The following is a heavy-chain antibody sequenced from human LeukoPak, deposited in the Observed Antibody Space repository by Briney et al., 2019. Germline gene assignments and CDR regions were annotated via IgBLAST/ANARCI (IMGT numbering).Heavy chain of an antibody. J-gene: IGHJ4*02. D-gene: IGHD4-17*01. Sequence: GGSLRLSCAASGFTFSDYYMSWIRQAPGKGLEWVSGINWNGGRIRYADSVKGRFTISRDNAKNYNAKNSLYLQMHSLRAEGTALYYCAKPGGGTYGDYFDNWGQGTLVTVSS. CDR1: GFTFSDYY. V-gene: IGHV3-20*04. CDR3: AKPGGGTYGDYFDN. CDR2: INWNGGRI.